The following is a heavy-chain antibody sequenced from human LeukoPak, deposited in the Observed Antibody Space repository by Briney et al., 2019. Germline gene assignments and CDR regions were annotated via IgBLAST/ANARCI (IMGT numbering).Heavy chain of an antibody. Sequence: GGSLRLSCAASGFTFSSYAMSWVRQAPGKGMEWVSAISGSGGSTYYADSVKGRFTISRDNSKNTLYLQMNSLRAEDTAVYYCAKDRRGGATARSFDYWGQGTLVTVSS. CDR1: GFTFSSYA. CDR2: ISGSGGST. D-gene: IGHD1-26*01. V-gene: IGHV3-23*01. J-gene: IGHJ4*02. CDR3: AKDRRGGATARSFDY.